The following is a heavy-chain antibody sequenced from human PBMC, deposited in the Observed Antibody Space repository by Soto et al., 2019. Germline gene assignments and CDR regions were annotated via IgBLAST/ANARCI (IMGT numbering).Heavy chain of an antibody. CDR3: ARDLGHSYAYTAVGMDV. CDR2: ISSSSSYI. J-gene: IGHJ6*02. CDR1: GFTFSSYS. Sequence: GGSLRLSCAASGFTFSSYSMNWVRQAPGKGLEWVSSISSSSSYIYYADSVKGRFTISRDNAKNSLYLQMNSLRAEDTAVYYCARDLGHSYAYTAVGMDVLGQGTTVTVSS. D-gene: IGHD5-18*01. V-gene: IGHV3-21*01.